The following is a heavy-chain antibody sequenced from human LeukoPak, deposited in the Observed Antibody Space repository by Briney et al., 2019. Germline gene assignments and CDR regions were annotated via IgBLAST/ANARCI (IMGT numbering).Heavy chain of an antibody. Sequence: GGSLRLSCAASGFIFSSYEMSWVRQAPGKGLEWVANIKTDGSQTVYVDSVKGRFTISRDNAKNSLYLQMNSLRAEDTAVYYCARDLNWETYWGQGTLVSVSS. V-gene: IGHV3-7*01. CDR3: ARDLNWETY. D-gene: IGHD7-27*01. CDR1: GFIFSSYE. CDR2: IKTDGSQT. J-gene: IGHJ4*02.